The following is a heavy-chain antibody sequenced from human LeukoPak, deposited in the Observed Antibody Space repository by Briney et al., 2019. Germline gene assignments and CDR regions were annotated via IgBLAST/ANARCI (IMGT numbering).Heavy chain of an antibody. D-gene: IGHD6-13*01. J-gene: IGHJ5*02. Sequence: GGSLRLSCAASGFTFGDYAMPWVRQAPGKGLEWVSGISWNSGSIGYADSVKGRVTISRDNAKNSLYLQMNSLRAEDTALYYCAKELSKSSWYTFDPWGQGTLVTVSS. V-gene: IGHV3-9*01. CDR2: ISWNSGSI. CDR3: AKELSKSSWYTFDP. CDR1: GFTFGDYA.